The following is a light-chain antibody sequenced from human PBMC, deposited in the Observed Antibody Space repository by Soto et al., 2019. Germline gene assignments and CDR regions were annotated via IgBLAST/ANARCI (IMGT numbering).Light chain of an antibody. J-gene: IGLJ2*01. CDR2: EVF. CDR3: CSYAGRATYV. V-gene: IGLV2-23*02. Sequence: QSALTQPAFVSGSPGQSITISCTGPSSDVGSYNLVSWYQQYPGKAPKLIIFEVFKRPSGVSHRFSGSKSGNTASLTISGLQAEDEANYYCCSYAGRATYVFGGGTKLT. CDR1: SSDVGSYNL.